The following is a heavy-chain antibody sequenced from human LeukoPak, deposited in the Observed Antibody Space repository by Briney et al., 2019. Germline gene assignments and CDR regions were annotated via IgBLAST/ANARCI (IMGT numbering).Heavy chain of an antibody. D-gene: IGHD3-22*01. Sequence: GGSLRLSCAASGFTFSSYGMSWVRQAPGKGLEWVSAVSGSGGSTYYADSVKGRFTISRDNSKNTLYLQMNSLRAEDTAVYYCARFYDSSGYYGEHDAFDIWGQGTMVTVSS. J-gene: IGHJ3*02. CDR3: ARFYDSSGYYGEHDAFDI. CDR2: VSGSGGST. CDR1: GFTFSSYG. V-gene: IGHV3-23*01.